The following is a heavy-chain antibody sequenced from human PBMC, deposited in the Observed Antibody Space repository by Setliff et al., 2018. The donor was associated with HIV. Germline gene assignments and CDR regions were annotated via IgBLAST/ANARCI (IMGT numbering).Heavy chain of an antibody. D-gene: IGHD2-2*01. J-gene: IGHJ4*02. CDR3: ARDTSSSY. Sequence: GASVKVSCKISGYTLTELSIHWVRQAPGHGFQWMGWISPKYGGTNYAQNFQGRVTMTRDTSISTAYMELSSLGSDDTAVYFCARDTSSSYWGQGTPVTVSS. CDR1: GYTLTELS. CDR2: ISPKYGGT. V-gene: IGHV1-2*02.